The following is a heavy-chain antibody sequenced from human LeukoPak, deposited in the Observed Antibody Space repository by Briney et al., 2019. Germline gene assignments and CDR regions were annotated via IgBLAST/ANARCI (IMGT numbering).Heavy chain of an antibody. CDR1: GYTFTSYG. CDR3: ARDTYIVVVVAATHYYYYGMDV. CDR2: ISAYNGNT. V-gene: IGHV1-18*01. Sequence: ASVKVSCKASGYTFTSYGISWLRQAPGQGLEWMGWISAYNGNTNYAQKLQGRVTMTTDTSTSTAYMELRSLRSDDTAVYYCARDTYIVVVVAATHYYYYGMDVWGQGTTVTVSS. D-gene: IGHD2-15*01. J-gene: IGHJ6*02.